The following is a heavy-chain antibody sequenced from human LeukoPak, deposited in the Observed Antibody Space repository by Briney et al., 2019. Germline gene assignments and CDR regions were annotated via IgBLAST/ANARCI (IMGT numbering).Heavy chain of an antibody. CDR2: IWYDGSNK. V-gene: IGHV3-33*01. CDR1: GFTFSSYG. Sequence: PGRSLRLSCAASGFTFSSYGMHWVRQAPGKGLEWVAVIWYDGSNKYYADSVKGRFTTSRDNSKNTLYLQMNSLRAEDTAVYYCARVDYSYGYFDYWGQRTLATVSS. CDR3: ARVDYSYGYFDY. J-gene: IGHJ4*02. D-gene: IGHD5-18*01.